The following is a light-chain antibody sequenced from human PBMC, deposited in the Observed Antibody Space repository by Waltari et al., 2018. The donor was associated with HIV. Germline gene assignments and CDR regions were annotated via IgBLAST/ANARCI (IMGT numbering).Light chain of an antibody. J-gene: IGLJ2*01. CDR1: TGVVTRGHC. CDR2: DSN. Sequence: QPMVTQEPSLTVSPGETVILTCASSTGVVTRGHCPYWFQVRPGHAPKTLIFDSNNRDSWLPARFAGSFVGGKAALILTGAQREDEANYFCFLTYGEVVVFGGETKLTVL. CDR3: FLTYGEVVV. V-gene: IGLV7-46*01.